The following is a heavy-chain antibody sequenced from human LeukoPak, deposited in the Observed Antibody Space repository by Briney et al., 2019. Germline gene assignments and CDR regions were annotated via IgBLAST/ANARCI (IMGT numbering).Heavy chain of an antibody. CDR3: ARGLSCSGNTCYAAHFDS. V-gene: IGHV1-18*01. CDR2: ISAYNGNT. J-gene: IGHJ4*02. D-gene: IGHD2-15*01. Sequence: ASVKVSCKASGYTFTSYGISWVRQAPGQGLEWMGWISAYNGNTNYAQKLQGRVTMTTDTSTSTAYMELRSLRSDDTAVYYCARGLSCSGNTCYAAHFDSWGQGTLVTVSS. CDR1: GYTFTSYG.